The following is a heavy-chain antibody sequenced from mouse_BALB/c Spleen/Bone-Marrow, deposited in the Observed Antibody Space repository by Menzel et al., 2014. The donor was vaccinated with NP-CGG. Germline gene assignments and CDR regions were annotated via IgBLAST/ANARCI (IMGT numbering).Heavy chain of an antibody. V-gene: IGHV7-3*02. CDR3: ARFPMDY. J-gene: IGHJ4*01. Sequence: EVKLQESGGGLVQPGGSLRLSCTTSGFTFTDYYMSWVRQPPGKALEWLAFIRNKAYGYTTEYSASVRGRFTISRDNSQSILYLQMYTLRAEDSATYYCARFPMDYWGQGTSVTVSS. CDR2: IRNKAYGYTT. CDR1: GFTFTDYY.